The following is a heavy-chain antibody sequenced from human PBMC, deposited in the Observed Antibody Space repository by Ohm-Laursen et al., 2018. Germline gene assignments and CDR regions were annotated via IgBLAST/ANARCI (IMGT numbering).Heavy chain of an antibody. V-gene: IGHV3-23*01. CDR2: IKAGGGSI. D-gene: IGHD3-3*01. CDR3: AKSLNFWSDYYTPFDS. Sequence: GSLRLSCAASGITFSSHAMSWVRQTPGKGLEWVSGIKAGGGSIFYADSVKGRFTISRDNSKSTVYLQMNGLRAEDTAVYYCAKSLNFWSDYYTPFDSWGQGTLVTVSS. J-gene: IGHJ4*02. CDR1: GITFSSHA.